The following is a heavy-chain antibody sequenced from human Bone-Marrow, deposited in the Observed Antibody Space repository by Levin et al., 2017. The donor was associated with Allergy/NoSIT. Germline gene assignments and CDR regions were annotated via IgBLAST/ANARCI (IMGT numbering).Heavy chain of an antibody. CDR3: ARDWAQQLAFDY. J-gene: IGHJ4*02. Sequence: SVKVSCKASGGTFSSYAISWVRQAPGQGLEWMGGIIPIFGTANYAQKFQGRVTITADESTSTAYMELSSLRSEDTAVYYCARDWAQQLAFDYWGQGTLVTVSS. V-gene: IGHV1-69*13. CDR1: GGTFSSYA. CDR2: IIPIFGTA. D-gene: IGHD6-13*01.